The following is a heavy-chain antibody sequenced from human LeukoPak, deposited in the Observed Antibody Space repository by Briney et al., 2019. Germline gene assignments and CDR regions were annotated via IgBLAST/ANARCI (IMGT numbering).Heavy chain of an antibody. CDR1: GCSISSDSYY. CDR2: IYTSGST. CDR3: ARVTTGGYYNC. J-gene: IGHJ4*02. Sequence: SQTLSLTCTVSGCSISSDSYYWSWIRQPAGKGLEWIGRIYTSGSTNYNPSLKSRVTISVDTSKNQFSQKLSSVTAADTAVYYCARVTTGGYYNCWGQGTLVTVSS. V-gene: IGHV4-61*02. D-gene: IGHD3-22*01.